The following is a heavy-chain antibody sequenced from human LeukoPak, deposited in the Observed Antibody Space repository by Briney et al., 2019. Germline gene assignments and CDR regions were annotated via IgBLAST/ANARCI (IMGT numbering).Heavy chain of an antibody. CDR1: GYTLTELS. CDR2: FDPEDGET. J-gene: IGHJ4*02. CDR3: ATRMLDDYVWGSYRYKY. D-gene: IGHD3-16*02. Sequence: ASVKASCKVSGYTLTELSMHWVRQAPGKGLEWMVGFDPEDGETIYAQKFQGRVTMTEDTSTDTAYMELSSLRSEDTAVYYCATRMLDDYVWGSYRYKYWGQGTLVTVSS. V-gene: IGHV1-24*01.